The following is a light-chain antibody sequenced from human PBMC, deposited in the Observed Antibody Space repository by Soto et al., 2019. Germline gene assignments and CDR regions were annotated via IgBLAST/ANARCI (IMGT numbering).Light chain of an antibody. CDR1: NIGSKS. CDR3: QVWDSTSDPYV. V-gene: IGLV3-21*02. Sequence: SSELSQPPSVSVAPGQTARIPCGGDNIGSKSVYWYQQKPGQAPVVVVYDGSDRPSGIPERFSGSNSGTTATLTISRVEAGDDADYFCQVWDSTSDPYVFGAGTKVTVL. J-gene: IGLJ1*01. CDR2: DGS.